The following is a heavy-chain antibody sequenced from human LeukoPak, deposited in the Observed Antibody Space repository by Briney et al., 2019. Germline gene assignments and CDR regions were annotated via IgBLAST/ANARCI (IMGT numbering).Heavy chain of an antibody. CDR3: ARAPSIAVAGLGFDY. CDR2: IYYSGST. D-gene: IGHD6-19*01. CDR1: GGSISSYY. V-gene: IGHV4-59*01. Sequence: SETLSLTCTVSGGSISSYYWSWIRQPPGKGLEWIGYIYYSGSTNYNPSLKSRVTISVDTSKNQFSLKLSSVTAADTAVYYCARAPSIAVAGLGFDYWGQGTLVTVSS. J-gene: IGHJ4*02.